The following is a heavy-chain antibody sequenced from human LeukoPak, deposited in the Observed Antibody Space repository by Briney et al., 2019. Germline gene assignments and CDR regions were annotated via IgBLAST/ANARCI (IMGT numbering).Heavy chain of an antibody. CDR3: ARARALCSGGSCYTYYFDY. J-gene: IGHJ4*02. Sequence: MSGGSLRLSCAASGFTFSDYYMSWIRQAPGKGLEWVSYISSSGSTIYYADSVKGRFTISRDNAKNSLYLQMNSLRAEDTAVYYCARARALCSGGSCYTYYFDYWGQGTLVTVSS. D-gene: IGHD2-15*01. V-gene: IGHV3-11*01. CDR2: ISSSGSTI. CDR1: GFTFSDYY.